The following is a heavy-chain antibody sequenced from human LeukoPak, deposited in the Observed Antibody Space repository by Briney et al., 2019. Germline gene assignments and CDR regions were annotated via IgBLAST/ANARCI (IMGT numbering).Heavy chain of an antibody. Sequence: ASVKVSCKASGYTFSAYGITWVRQAPGQGLEWMGWISVYKGDTNYAQKLQGRVTMTTNTSTSTAYMELRSLRSDDTAVYYCARAGGWEPDAFDIWGQGTMVTVSS. CDR1: GYTFSAYG. CDR3: ARAGGWEPDAFDI. J-gene: IGHJ3*02. V-gene: IGHV1-18*04. D-gene: IGHD1-26*01. CDR2: ISVYKGDT.